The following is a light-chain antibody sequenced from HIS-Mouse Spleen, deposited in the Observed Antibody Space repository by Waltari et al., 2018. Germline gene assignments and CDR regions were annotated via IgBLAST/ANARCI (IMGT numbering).Light chain of an antibody. CDR2: DVS. CDR1: SSDVGGYHY. CDR3: SSYTSSSFNVV. V-gene: IGLV2-14*03. J-gene: IGLJ2*01. Sequence: QSALTQPASVSGSPGQSITISCTGTSSDVGGYHYVSWYQQHPGKAPKRMIYDVSNRPSGVSNRFSGSKSGNTASLTISGLQAEDEADYYCSSYTSSSFNVVFGGGTKLTVL.